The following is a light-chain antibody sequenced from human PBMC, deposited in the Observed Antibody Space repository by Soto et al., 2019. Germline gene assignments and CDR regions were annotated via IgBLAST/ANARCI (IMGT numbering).Light chain of an antibody. CDR3: QQYGGSPIT. Sequence: EIVMAQSPATLSVSPGERATLSCRASQSVGSNLAWYQQKPGQAPTLLMSGASNRASGVPVRFSGSGSGTDFTLTISRLEPEDFALYYCQQYGGSPITFGLGTRLEIK. V-gene: IGKV3-20*01. CDR1: QSVGSN. J-gene: IGKJ5*01. CDR2: GAS.